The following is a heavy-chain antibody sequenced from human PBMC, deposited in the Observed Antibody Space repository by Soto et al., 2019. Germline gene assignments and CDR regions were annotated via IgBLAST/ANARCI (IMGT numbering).Heavy chain of an antibody. CDR1: GGSISSGDYY. Sequence: SETLSLTCTVSGGSISSGDYYWSWIRQPPGKGLEWIGYIYYSGSTYYNPSLKSRVTISVDTSKNQFSLKLSSVTAADTAVYYCARDTMIVVVSRHSNGMDVLGQGTTVTVSS. V-gene: IGHV4-30-4*01. D-gene: IGHD3-22*01. J-gene: IGHJ6*02. CDR3: ARDTMIVVVSRHSNGMDV. CDR2: IYYSGST.